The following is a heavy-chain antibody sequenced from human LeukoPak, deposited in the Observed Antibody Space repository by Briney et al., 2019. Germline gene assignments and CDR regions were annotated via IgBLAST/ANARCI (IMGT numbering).Heavy chain of an antibody. J-gene: IGHJ6*02. V-gene: IGHV5-51*01. D-gene: IGHD3-3*01. CDR3: ARLAYYDFWSGSMGSRDYYYYGMDV. Sequence: GESLKISCKGSGYSFTSYWIGWVRQMPGKGLEWMGIIYPGDSDTGYSPSCQGQVTISADKSISTAYLQWSSLKASDTAMYYCARLAYYDFWSGSMGSRDYYYYGMDVWGQGTTVTVSS. CDR2: IYPGDSDT. CDR1: GYSFTSYW.